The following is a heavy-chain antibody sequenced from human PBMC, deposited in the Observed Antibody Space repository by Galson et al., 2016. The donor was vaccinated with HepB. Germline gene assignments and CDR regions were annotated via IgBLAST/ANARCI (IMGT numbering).Heavy chain of an antibody. CDR3: VRGAHTSGYCDVFDI. J-gene: IGHJ3*02. D-gene: IGHD6-25*01. CDR1: GFTFSYYG. CDR2: ILNDGSQE. V-gene: IGHV3-33*01. Sequence: SLRLSCAPSGFTFSYYGMHWVRQAPGQGLEWLAVILNDGSQEYYADSVKGRFTISRDNSRDTLYLQMNSLRVEDTAVDYCVRGAHTSGYCDVFDIWGQGTMVTVSA.